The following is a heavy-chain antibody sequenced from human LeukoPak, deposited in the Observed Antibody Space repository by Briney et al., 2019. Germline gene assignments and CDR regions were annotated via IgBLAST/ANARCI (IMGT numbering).Heavy chain of an antibody. V-gene: IGHV3-23*01. Sequence: GGSLRLSCADSGFTFSSYAMSWGRQAPGEGLEWVSAVCGGGGSTYYADSEKGRFTISRENSKNPLYLQMNSLRAEDTAVYYCPKGPHLRFGEVIAPGYLDYWGQGALVTVSS. J-gene: IGHJ4*02. CDR1: GFTFSSYA. CDR3: PKGPHLRFGEVIAPGYLDY. CDR2: VCGGGGST. D-gene: IGHD3-16*02.